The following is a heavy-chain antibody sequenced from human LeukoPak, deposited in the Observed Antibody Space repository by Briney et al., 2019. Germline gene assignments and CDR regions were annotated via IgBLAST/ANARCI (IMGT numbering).Heavy chain of an antibody. D-gene: IGHD4-17*01. Sequence: SSETLSLTCTVSGGSVSSGSYFWSWIRQPPGKGLEWIGYIYYSGSTNHNPSLKSRVTISVDTSKNQFSLKLSSVTAADTAVYYCAREPHDYGAVPGIWGQGSMVTVSS. CDR2: IYYSGST. J-gene: IGHJ3*02. CDR3: AREPHDYGAVPGI. CDR1: GGSVSSGSYF. V-gene: IGHV4-61*01.